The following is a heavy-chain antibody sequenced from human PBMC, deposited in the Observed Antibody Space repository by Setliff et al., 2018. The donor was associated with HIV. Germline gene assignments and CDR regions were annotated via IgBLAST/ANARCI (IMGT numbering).Heavy chain of an antibody. V-gene: IGHV1-69*13. CDR3: ARGGWSGGGPLHYSYYYLDV. J-gene: IGHJ6*02. CDR1: GGTFRSQA. CDR2: LISMFKIP. Sequence: SVKVSCKTSGGTFRSQAISWVRQAPGQGLEWMGGLISMFKIPQIAQKFQGRVTITADESTSTAYMGLSSLTSEDTAVYYCARGGWSGGGPLHYSYYYLDVCGQVTAVTVSS. D-gene: IGHD2-15*01.